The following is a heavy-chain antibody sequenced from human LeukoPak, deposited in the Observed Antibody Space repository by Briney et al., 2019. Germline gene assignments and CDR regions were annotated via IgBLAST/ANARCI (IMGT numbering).Heavy chain of an antibody. Sequence: QPGGSLRLSCTVSGFTLSSYEMSWIRQAPGKGLEWVSSVDYSADSTHYADSVMGRFTISRDNSKNTLYLQMNSLRAEDTALYYCARGLASFGGSGSYYIQGGAAFDIWGQGTMVTVSS. CDR2: VDYSADST. D-gene: IGHD3-10*01. V-gene: IGHV3-23*01. J-gene: IGHJ3*02. CDR1: GFTLSSYE. CDR3: ARGLASFGGSGSYYIQGGAAFDI.